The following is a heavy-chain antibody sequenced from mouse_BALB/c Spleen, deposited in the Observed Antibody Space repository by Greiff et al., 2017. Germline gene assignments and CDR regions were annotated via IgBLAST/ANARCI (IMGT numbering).Heavy chain of an antibody. D-gene: IGHD2-1*01. CDR1: GYTFTSYW. Sequence: LQQPGSELVRPGASVKLSCKASGYTFTSYWMHWVKQRPGQGLEWIGNIYPGSGSTNYDEKFKSKATLTVDTSSSTAYMQLSSLTSEDSAVYYCTNDGNYGYFDVWGAGTTVTVSS. CDR2: IYPGSGST. V-gene: IGHV1S22*01. J-gene: IGHJ1*01. CDR3: TNDGNYGYFDV.